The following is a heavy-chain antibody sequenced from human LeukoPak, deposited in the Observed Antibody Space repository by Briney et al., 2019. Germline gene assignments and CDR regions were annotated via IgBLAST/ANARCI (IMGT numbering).Heavy chain of an antibody. CDR3: TKGSTSYVNWYFDI. V-gene: IGHV3-23*01. J-gene: IGHJ2*01. D-gene: IGHD2-2*01. Sequence: PGGSLRLSCEASGFTFSSFAMSWVRQAPGKGLEWVSGISGTGGTTFNADSVKGRFDISRDNSKSTMYFQMNSLRAEDTAIYFCTKGSTSYVNWYFDIWGRGTLVTVSS. CDR1: GFTFSSFA. CDR2: ISGTGGTT.